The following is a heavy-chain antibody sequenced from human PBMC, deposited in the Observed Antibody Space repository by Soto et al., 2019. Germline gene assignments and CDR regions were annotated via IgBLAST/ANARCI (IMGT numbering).Heavy chain of an antibody. CDR3: AARGTRWLHSPFDY. Sequence: QVQLVQSGAEVKKPGASVKVSCKVSGHTLTELSMHWVRLAPGKGLAWMGGFDPEDGETISAQKFQGRVTMTEETSTDSTYLELSSLRSEDTAVDYCAARGTRWLHSPFDYWGQGTLVTISS. V-gene: IGHV1-24*01. CDR2: FDPEDGET. J-gene: IGHJ4*02. D-gene: IGHD1-1*01. CDR1: GHTLTELS.